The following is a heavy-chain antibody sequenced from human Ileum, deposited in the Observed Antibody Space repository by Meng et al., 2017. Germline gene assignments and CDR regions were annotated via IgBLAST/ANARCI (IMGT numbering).Heavy chain of an antibody. Sequence: SETLSLTCTVSGGSISSGTYYWNWIRQPAGKGLEWIVRIYASGSTNYNPSLKSRVTISVDTSKNQFSLKLSSVTAADTAVYYCARLSGHDAYWGQGTLVTVSS. V-gene: IGHV4-61*02. J-gene: IGHJ4*02. CDR3: ARLSGHDAY. CDR2: IYASGST. D-gene: IGHD5-12*01. CDR1: GGSISSGTYY.